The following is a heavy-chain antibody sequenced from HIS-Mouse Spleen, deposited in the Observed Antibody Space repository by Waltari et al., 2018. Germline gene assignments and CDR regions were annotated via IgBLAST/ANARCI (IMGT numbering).Heavy chain of an antibody. D-gene: IGHD6-19*01. Sequence: QLQLVASGGGVVQPGRSLRLSCAASGFPFSSYGMHWVRQAPGKGLEWVAVISNDGSNKYYADSVKGRFTISRDNSKNTLYLQMNSLRAEDTAVYYCAKASSGWLDYWGQGTLVTVSS. CDR1: GFPFSSYG. CDR2: ISNDGSNK. CDR3: AKASSGWLDY. V-gene: IGHV3-30*18. J-gene: IGHJ4*02.